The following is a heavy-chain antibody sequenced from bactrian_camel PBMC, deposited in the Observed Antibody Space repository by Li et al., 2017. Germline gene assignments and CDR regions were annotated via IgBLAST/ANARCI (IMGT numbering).Heavy chain of an antibody. V-gene: IGHV3S53*01. CDR1: VWVLSYSN. CDR2: PDGDGST. J-gene: IGHJ4*01. CDR3: AEGVFLPSILSTCPQFDGYEFHY. D-gene: IGHD5*01. Sequence: HVQLVESGGGLVQPGGSLTLSCTASVWVLSYSNYCMAWFRQTPGKEREEVARPDGDGSTIYADSVKGRFTISRDNAKNTVYLQMNSLKPEDTAVYYCAEGVFLPSILSTCPQFDGYEFHYWGQGTQVTVS.